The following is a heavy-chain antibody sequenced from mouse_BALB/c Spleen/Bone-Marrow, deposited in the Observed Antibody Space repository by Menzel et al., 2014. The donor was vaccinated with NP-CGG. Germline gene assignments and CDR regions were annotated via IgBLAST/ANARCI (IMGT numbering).Heavy chain of an antibody. CDR1: GFTFSDYY. Sequence: EVQVVESGGGLVKPGGSLKLSCAASGFTFSDYYMFWVRQTPEKRLEWVATISDDGGNTYYRDSVKGRFTISRDNAKNKLNLQMSSPKSEDTATYHCSRETGPRAMDYWGQGTSVTVSS. CDR3: SRETGPRAMDY. CDR2: ISDDGGNT. V-gene: IGHV5-4*02. D-gene: IGHD4-1*01. J-gene: IGHJ4*01.